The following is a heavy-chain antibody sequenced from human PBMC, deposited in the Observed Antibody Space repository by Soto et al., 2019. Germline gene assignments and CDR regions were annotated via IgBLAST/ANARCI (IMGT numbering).Heavy chain of an antibody. V-gene: IGHV3-23*01. CDR2: ISGSGGST. CDR3: AKGLLWFGEADYYGMDV. J-gene: IGHJ6*02. D-gene: IGHD3-10*01. CDR1: GFTFSSYA. Sequence: EVQLLESGGGLVQPGGSLRLSCAASGFTFSSYAMSWVRQAPGKGLEWGSAISGSGGSTYYADSVKGRFTISRDNSKNTLYLQMNSLRAEDTAVYYCAKGLLWFGEADYYGMDVWGQGTTVTVSS.